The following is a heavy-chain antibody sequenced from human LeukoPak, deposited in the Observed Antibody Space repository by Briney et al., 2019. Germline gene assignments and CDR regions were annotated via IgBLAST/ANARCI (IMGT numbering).Heavy chain of an antibody. CDR2: ISYDGSNK. Sequence: GGSLRLSCAASGFTFSSYAMHWVRQAPGKGLEWVAVISYDGSNKYYADSVKGRFTISRDNAKNSLYLQMNSLRAEDTAVYYCARGRGYCSSTSCYLAPDYWGQGTLVTVSS. J-gene: IGHJ4*02. D-gene: IGHD2-2*01. V-gene: IGHV3-30*04. CDR1: GFTFSSYA. CDR3: ARGRGYCSSTSCYLAPDY.